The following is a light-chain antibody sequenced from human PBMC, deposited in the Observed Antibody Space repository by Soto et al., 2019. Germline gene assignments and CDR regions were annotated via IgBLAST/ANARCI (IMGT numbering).Light chain of an antibody. J-gene: IGKJ5*01. Sequence: DIQMTKSPSSLSASVEDRVIITCGASQSISNHLNWFQQKPGKVPKRLIYTASSLQSGVPSRFSGSGSGTEFTLTISSLQPEDFATYYCLQHKSYPITFGQGTRLEI. CDR3: LQHKSYPIT. V-gene: IGKV1-17*01. CDR2: TAS. CDR1: QSISNH.